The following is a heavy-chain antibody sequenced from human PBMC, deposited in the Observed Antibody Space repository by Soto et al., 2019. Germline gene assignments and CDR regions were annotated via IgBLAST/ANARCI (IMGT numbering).Heavy chain of an antibody. CDR1: GGSFSGYY. Sequence: QVQLQQWGAGLLKPSETLSLTCAVYGGSFSGYYWSWIRQPPGKGLEWIGEINHSGSTNYNPSLKSRVTISVDTSMNQFSLKLSSVTAADTAVYYCARDSIAAAGTDFDYWGQGTLVTVS. J-gene: IGHJ4*02. CDR3: ARDSIAAAGTDFDY. CDR2: INHSGST. V-gene: IGHV4-34*01. D-gene: IGHD6-13*01.